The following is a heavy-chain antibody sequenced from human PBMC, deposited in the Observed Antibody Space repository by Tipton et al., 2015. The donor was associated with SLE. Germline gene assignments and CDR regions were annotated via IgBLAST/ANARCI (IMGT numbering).Heavy chain of an antibody. CDR2: IWYDGSNK. Sequence: SLRLSCAASGFTFSSYGMHWVRQAPGKGLEWVAVIWYDGSNKYYADSVKGRFTISRDNAKNSLYLQMNSLRAEDTAVYYCASLTTIATRAGMDVWGKGTTVTVSS. CDR1: GFTFSSYG. J-gene: IGHJ6*04. D-gene: IGHD6-6*01. V-gene: IGHV3-33*08. CDR3: ASLTTIATRAGMDV.